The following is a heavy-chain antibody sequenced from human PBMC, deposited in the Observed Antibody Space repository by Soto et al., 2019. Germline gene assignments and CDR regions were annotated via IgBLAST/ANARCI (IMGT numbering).Heavy chain of an antibody. J-gene: IGHJ6*02. CDR3: ARGGATLVRGVLRTGYYGMDV. D-gene: IGHD3-10*01. V-gene: IGHV1-69*01. CDR1: GGTFSSYA. CDR2: IIPIFGTT. Sequence: QVQLVQSGAEVKKPGSSVKVSCKASGGTFSSYAISWVRQAPGQGLEWMGGIIPIFGTTNYAQKFQGRVTITADESTTIAYMDLSSLGSEDTAVYYCARGGATLVRGVLRTGYYGMDVWGQGTTVTVSS.